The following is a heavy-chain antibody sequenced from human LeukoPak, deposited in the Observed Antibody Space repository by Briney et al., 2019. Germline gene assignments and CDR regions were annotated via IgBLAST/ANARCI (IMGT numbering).Heavy chain of an antibody. CDR3: ARPNSILEPDAFDI. D-gene: IGHD1-1*01. V-gene: IGHV1-2*02. CDR1: GYTFTRYD. J-gene: IGHJ3*02. CDR2: INPNSGGT. Sequence: GASVKVSCKASGYTFTRYDINWVRQATGQGLEWMGWINPNSGGTNYAQKFQGRVTMTRDTSISTAYMELSRLRSDDTAVYYCARPNSILEPDAFDIWGQGTMVTVSS.